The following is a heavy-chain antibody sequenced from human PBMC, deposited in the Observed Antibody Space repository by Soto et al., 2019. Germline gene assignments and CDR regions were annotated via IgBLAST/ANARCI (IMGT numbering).Heavy chain of an antibody. V-gene: IGHV4-38-2*02. CDR1: GYSITSGFY. CDR2: ISYSAKT. CDR3: TRGAGAPWVRFDS. Sequence: PSETLSLTCTVSGYSITSGFYWGWVRQSPGKGLEWIGSISYSAKTFYNPSLASRFSIAVDTSKNHFSLRLTSVTAADTALYYCTRGAGAPWVRFDSWGLGNLVTVAS. J-gene: IGHJ4*02. D-gene: IGHD3-22*01.